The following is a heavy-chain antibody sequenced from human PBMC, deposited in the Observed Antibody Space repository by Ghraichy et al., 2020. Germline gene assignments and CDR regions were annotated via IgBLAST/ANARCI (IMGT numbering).Heavy chain of an antibody. Sequence: GESLNISCAASGFTFSSYGMHWVRQAPGKGLEWVAVIWYDGSNKYYTDSVKGRFTISRDNSKNMLYLQMNSLRAEDTAVYYCARDVGVGSEYYYGMDVWGQGTTVVVSS. CDR1: GFTFSSYG. V-gene: IGHV3-33*01. CDR2: IWYDGSNK. D-gene: IGHD2-15*01. CDR3: ARDVGVGSEYYYGMDV. J-gene: IGHJ6*02.